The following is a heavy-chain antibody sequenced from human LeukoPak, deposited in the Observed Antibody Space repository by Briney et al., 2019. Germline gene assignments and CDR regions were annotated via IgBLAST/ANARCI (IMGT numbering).Heavy chain of an antibody. V-gene: IGHV3-21*01. CDR3: ARASTILLGEDY. D-gene: IGHD5-24*01. CDR2: ISSSSSYI. J-gene: IGHJ4*02. Sequence: GGSLRLSCAASGFTFSRYSMNWVRQAPGKGLEWVSSISSSSSYIYYADSMKGRFTISRDNAKKSLYLQMGSLRAEDVAVYYCARASTILLGEDYWGQGTLVTVSS. CDR1: GFTFSRYS.